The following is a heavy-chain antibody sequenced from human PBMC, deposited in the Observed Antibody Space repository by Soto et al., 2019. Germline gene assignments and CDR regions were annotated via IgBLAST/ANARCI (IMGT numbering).Heavy chain of an antibody. J-gene: IGHJ6*02. Sequence: PGESLKISSKGSGYSFTSYWIGWVRQLPRKALEWMGIMYPATSDTRYRPPFQSQVTISAYKSISTAYLQWSSLKASDITMYFCARQVNYFYSGMEAWGQGKPVTPSS. CDR1: GYSFTSYW. CDR3: ARQVNYFYSGMEA. CDR2: MYPATSDT. D-gene: IGHD3-22*01. V-gene: IGHV5-51*01.